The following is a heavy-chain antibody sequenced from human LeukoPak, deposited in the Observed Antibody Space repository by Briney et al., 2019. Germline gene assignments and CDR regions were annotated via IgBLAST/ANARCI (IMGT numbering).Heavy chain of an antibody. CDR2: ISRNSGGT. D-gene: IGHD3-16*02. V-gene: IGHV1-2*02. Sequence: GASVKVSCKASGYTFSGYYIHWVRQAPGQGLEWMGWISRNSGGTNYAQKLQGRVTLTRDTSSTTANMELSSLRSDDTAVYYCARADLSPTYDYVWGSYRYGYFDYWGQGTLVTVSS. J-gene: IGHJ4*02. CDR1: GYTFSGYY. CDR3: ARADLSPTYDYVWGSYRYGYFDY.